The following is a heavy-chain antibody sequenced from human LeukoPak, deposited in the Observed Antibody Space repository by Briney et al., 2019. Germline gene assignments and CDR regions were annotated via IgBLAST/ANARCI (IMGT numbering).Heavy chain of an antibody. Sequence: SETLSLTCAVYGGSFSGYYWSWSRQPPGKGLDWIGEINHSESTNYNQSLKSRVTISVDTSKNQFSLKLSSVTAADTAVYYCARVRWVAPILGPIDYWGQGTLVTVSS. V-gene: IGHV4-34*01. CDR1: GGSFSGYY. CDR2: INHSEST. D-gene: IGHD5-12*01. CDR3: ARVRWVAPILGPIDY. J-gene: IGHJ4*02.